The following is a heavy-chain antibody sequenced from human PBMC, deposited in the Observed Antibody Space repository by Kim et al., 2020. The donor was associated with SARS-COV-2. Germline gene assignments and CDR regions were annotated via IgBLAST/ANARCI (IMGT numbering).Heavy chain of an antibody. J-gene: IGHJ4*01. V-gene: IGHV3-30*04. Sequence: GGSLRLSCAASGFTFSSYAMHWVRQAPGKGLEWVAVISYDGSNKYYADSVKGRFTISRDNSKNTLYLQMNSLRAEDTAVYYCARDLREWNSGYDHTGFD. CDR1: GFTFSSYA. D-gene: IGHD5-12*01. CDR2: ISYDGSNK. CDR3: ARDLREWNSGYDHTGFD.